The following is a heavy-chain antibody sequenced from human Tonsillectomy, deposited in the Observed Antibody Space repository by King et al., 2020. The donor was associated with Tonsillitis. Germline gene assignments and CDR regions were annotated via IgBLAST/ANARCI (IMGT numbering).Heavy chain of an antibody. Sequence: QLVQSGAEVKKPGASVKVSCKASGYTFTSYAMHWVRQAPGQRLEWMGWINAGNGNTKYSQKFQGRVTITRDTSASTAYMELSSLRSEDTAVYYCARVLGIVPVLTNWFHPWGQGTLVTVSS. CDR3: ARVLGIVPVLTNWFHP. CDR1: GYTFTSYA. CDR2: INAGNGNT. V-gene: IGHV1-3*01. J-gene: IGHJ5*02. D-gene: IGHD3-22*01.